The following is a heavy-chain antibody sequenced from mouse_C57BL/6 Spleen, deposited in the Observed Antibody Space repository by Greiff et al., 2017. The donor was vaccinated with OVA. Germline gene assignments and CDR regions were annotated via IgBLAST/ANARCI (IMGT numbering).Heavy chain of an antibody. Sequence: EVQLQQSGPELVKPGASVKISCKASGYTFTDYYMNWVKQSHGKSLEWIGDINPNNGGTSYNQKFKGKATLTVDKSSSTAYMELRSLTSEDSAVYYCARDYDGYSFGYWGQGTTLTVSS. CDR1: GYTFTDYY. D-gene: IGHD2-3*01. CDR2: INPNNGGT. V-gene: IGHV1-26*01. J-gene: IGHJ2*01. CDR3: ARDYDGYSFGY.